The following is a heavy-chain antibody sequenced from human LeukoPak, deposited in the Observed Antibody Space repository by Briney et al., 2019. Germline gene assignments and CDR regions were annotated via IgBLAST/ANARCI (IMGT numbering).Heavy chain of an antibody. Sequence: SVKVSCKASGGTFSSYAISWVRHAPGQGLEWMGGIIPIFGTANYAQKFQGRVTITADESTSTAYMELSSLRSEDTAVYYCARDTNYYYYGMDVWGQGTTVTVSS. CDR1: GGTFSSYA. CDR2: IIPIFGTA. V-gene: IGHV1-69*13. D-gene: IGHD3-3*01. CDR3: ARDTNYYYYGMDV. J-gene: IGHJ6*02.